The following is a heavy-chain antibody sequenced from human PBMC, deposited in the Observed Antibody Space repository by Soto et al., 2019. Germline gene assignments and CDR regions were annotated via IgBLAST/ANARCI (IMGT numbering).Heavy chain of an antibody. CDR1: GGSIRSGDYY. CDR2: FYFTWGT. CDR3: PGDDHFGSSAFDY. D-gene: IGHD3-10*01. Sequence: SETLSLTCTVSGGSIRSGDYYWAWIRQPPGKGLEWIGYFYFTWGTSYNPSLKSRVSISVDTSNNEFSLQLSSLTAAETACYYCPGDDHFGSSAFDYWGQGALVTVLL. V-gene: IGHV4-30-4*01. J-gene: IGHJ4*02.